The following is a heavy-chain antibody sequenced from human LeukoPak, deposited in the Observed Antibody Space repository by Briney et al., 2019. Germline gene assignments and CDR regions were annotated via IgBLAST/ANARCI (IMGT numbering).Heavy chain of an antibody. CDR2: IYATGDT. V-gene: IGHV4-4*07. CDR1: GGSINNFY. CDR3: ARESRIRGVSFRESHYFYYYGTDV. J-gene: IGHJ6*02. D-gene: IGHD3-10*01. Sequence: PSETLSLTCTVSGGSINNFYWPWIRQPAGRGLEWIGRIYATGDTNYNPSLKSRLTLSVDTSKNQFSLRLRSVSAADTAVYFCARESRIRGVSFRESHYFYYYGTDVWGQGTSVIVSS.